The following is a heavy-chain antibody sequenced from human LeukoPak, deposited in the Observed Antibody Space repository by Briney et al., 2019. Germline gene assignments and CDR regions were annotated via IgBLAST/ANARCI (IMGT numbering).Heavy chain of an antibody. CDR1: GFTVSSNY. CDR2: IYSGGST. V-gene: IGHV3-66*01. Sequence: PGGSLRLSCAASGFTVSSNYMSWVRQAPGKGLEWVSVIYSGGSTYYADSVKGRFTISRDNSKNTLYLQMNSLRAEDTAVYYCARISQNTVTTSTHDAFDIWGQGTMVTVSS. CDR3: ARISQNTVTTSTHDAFDI. D-gene: IGHD4-17*01. J-gene: IGHJ3*02.